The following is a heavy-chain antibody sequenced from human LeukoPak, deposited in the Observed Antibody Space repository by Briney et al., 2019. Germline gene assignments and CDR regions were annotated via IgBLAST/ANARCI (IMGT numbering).Heavy chain of an antibody. CDR3: ARGYCTSGTCYSGDY. Sequence: GGSLRLSCAASGFSFSDHYIDWVRPAPGKGLEWIGRSRDKAHSYTTEYAASVKGRFIISRDDSKNSLYLQMNSLKTEDTAVYYCARGYCTSGTCYSGDYWGQGTLVTISS. CDR1: GFSFSDHY. D-gene: IGHD2-15*01. J-gene: IGHJ4*02. CDR2: SRDKAHSYTT. V-gene: IGHV3-72*01.